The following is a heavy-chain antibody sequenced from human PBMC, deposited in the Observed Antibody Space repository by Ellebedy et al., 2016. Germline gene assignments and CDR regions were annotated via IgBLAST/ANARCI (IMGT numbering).Heavy chain of an antibody. CDR1: GYTFTTFS. J-gene: IGHJ5*02. Sequence: ASVKVSXKASGYTFTTFSITWVRQVPGQGLEWMGFVNTFSGNTKFAQKFQGRVSMTTDSSTHTAYMDLRSLRVDDTAVYYCRPGHYANLWGHGTLVTVSS. D-gene: IGHD4-17*01. CDR2: VNTFSGNT. V-gene: IGHV1-18*04. CDR3: RPGHYANL.